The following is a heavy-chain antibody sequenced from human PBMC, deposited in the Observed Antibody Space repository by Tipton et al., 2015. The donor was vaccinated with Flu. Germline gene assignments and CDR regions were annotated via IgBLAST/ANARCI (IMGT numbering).Heavy chain of an antibody. CDR3: ARLHSFYFYMDV. D-gene: IGHD4-11*01. V-gene: IGHV4-39*01. CDR2: IYPSGTT. J-gene: IGHJ6*03. CDR1: SGSIGSTNYF. Sequence: TLSLTCTVSSGSIGSTNYFCAWIRQPPGKRLELIGSIYPSGTTYYNPSLKSRVTISVDTSKNQFSLTLRSVTAADTAVYYCARLHSFYFYMDVWGKGTTVTVSS.